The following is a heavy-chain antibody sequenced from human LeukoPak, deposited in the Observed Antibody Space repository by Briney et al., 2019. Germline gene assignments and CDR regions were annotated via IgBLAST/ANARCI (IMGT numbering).Heavy chain of an antibody. CDR1: GGSFSGYY. CDR2: INHSGST. CDR3: ARGGITIHY. V-gene: IGHV4-34*01. J-gene: IGHJ4*02. D-gene: IGHD3-10*01. Sequence: SETLSLTCAVYGGSFSGYYWSWIRQPPGKGLEWIGEINHSGSTNYNPSLKSRVTISVDTSKNQFSLKLSAVTAADRAVYYGARGGITIHYWGQGTLVTVSS.